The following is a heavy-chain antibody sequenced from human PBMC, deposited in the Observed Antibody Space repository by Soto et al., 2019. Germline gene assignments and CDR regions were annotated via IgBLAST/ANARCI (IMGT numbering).Heavy chain of an antibody. Sequence: GASVKVSGKASDYTFASYGVSWVRQAPGQGLEWMGWISAYTGNTNYAQKFQGRVTLTTDTSTSTAYMELRSLTSDDTALYYCARDVDERLTGYYIPFDYWGQGTQVTVSS. CDR3: ARDVDERLTGYYIPFDY. CDR1: DYTFASYG. D-gene: IGHD3-9*01. V-gene: IGHV1-18*01. J-gene: IGHJ4*02. CDR2: ISAYTGNT.